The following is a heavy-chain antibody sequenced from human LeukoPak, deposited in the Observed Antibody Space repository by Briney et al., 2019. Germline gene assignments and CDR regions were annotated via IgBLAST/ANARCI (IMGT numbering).Heavy chain of an antibody. Sequence: GGSLRLSSAASTFTFTRYWMSWLRQAPGRGLEWVANIRHGGGQKYYVDSVKGRITISRDKAKNSLYLQVQSLRAEHTGVYYRARDDMGGIKAFVIWGQGTMVTVSS. V-gene: IGHV3-7*05. J-gene: IGHJ3*02. D-gene: IGHD3-10*01. CDR1: TFTFTRYW. CDR3: ARDDMGGIKAFVI. CDR2: IRHGGGQK.